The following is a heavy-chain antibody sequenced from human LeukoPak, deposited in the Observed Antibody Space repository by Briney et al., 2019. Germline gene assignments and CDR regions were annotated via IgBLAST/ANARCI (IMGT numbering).Heavy chain of an antibody. V-gene: IGHV3-53*01. CDR1: GFTVSSNY. D-gene: IGHD3-3*01. Sequence: GGSLRLSCAASGFTVSSNYMSWVRQAPGKGLEWVSVIYSGGSTYYADSVKGRFTISRDNSKNTLYLQMNSLRAEDTAVYYCARETEWLSQTPGIDYWGQGTLVTVSS. CDR3: ARETEWLSQTPGIDY. J-gene: IGHJ4*02. CDR2: IYSGGST.